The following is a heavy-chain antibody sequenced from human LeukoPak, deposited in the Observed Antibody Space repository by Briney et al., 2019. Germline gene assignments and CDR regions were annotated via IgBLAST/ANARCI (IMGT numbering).Heavy chain of an antibody. CDR3: ARDLHDYRRFDP. CDR1: GYTFSAYY. Sequence: GASVKVSCKASGYTFSAYYMHWVRQAPGQGLEWMGWINPNSGGTNYAQKFQGRVTMTRDTSISTAYMELSRLRSDDTAVYYCARDLHDYRRFDPWGQGTLVTVSS. CDR2: INPNSGGT. J-gene: IGHJ5*02. V-gene: IGHV1-2*02. D-gene: IGHD4-11*01.